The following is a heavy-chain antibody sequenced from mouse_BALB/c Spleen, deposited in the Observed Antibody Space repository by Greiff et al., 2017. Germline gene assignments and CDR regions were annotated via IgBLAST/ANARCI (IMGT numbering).Heavy chain of an antibody. CDR1: GFTFSSYA. CDR3: ARGLYYGYDWYFDV. V-gene: IGHV5-6-5*01. Sequence: EVMLVESGGVLVKPGGSLKLSCAASGFTFSSYAMSWVRQTPEKRLEWVASISSGGSTYYPDSVKGRFTISRDNARNILYLQMSSLRSEDTAMYYCARGLYYGYDWYFDVWGAGTTVTVSS. D-gene: IGHD2-2*01. CDR2: ISSGGST. J-gene: IGHJ1*01.